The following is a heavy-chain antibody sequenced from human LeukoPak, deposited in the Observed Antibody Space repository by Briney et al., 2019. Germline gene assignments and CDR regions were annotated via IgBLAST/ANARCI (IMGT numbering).Heavy chain of an antibody. CDR3: ARVLTELLWFGELSA. CDR2: ISSSGSTI. J-gene: IGHJ5*02. D-gene: IGHD3-10*01. V-gene: IGHV3-48*03. Sequence: GGSLRLSCAASGFTFSSYEMNWVRQAPGKGLEWVSYISSSGSTIYYADSVKGRFTISRDNAKNSLYLQMNSLRAEDTAVYYCARVLTELLWFGELSAWGQGTLVTVSS. CDR1: GFTFSSYE.